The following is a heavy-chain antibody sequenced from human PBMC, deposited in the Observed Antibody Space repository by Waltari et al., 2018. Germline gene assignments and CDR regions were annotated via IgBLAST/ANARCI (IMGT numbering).Heavy chain of an antibody. D-gene: IGHD3-22*01. V-gene: IGHV1-2*06. J-gene: IGHJ4*02. Sequence: YTFTGYYMHWVRQAPGQGLEWMGRINPNSGGTNYAQKFQGRVTMTRDTSISTAYMELSRLRSDDTAVYYCARPYYYDSSGSTPASGDWGQGTLVTVSS. CDR1: YTFTGYY. CDR2: INPNSGGT. CDR3: ARPYYYDSSGSTPASGD.